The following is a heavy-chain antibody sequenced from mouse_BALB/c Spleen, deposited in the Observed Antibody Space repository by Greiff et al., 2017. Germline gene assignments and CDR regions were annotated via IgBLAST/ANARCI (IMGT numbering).Heavy chain of an antibody. V-gene: IGHV14-3*02. CDR2: IDPANGNT. Sequence: VQLKESGAELVKPGASVKLSCTASGFNIKDTYMHWVKQRPEQGLEWIGRIDPANGNTKYDPKFQGKATITADTSSNTAYLQLSSLTSEDTAVYYCARGYYGNYGAMDYWGQGTSVTVSS. CDR1: GFNIKDTY. D-gene: IGHD2-1*01. J-gene: IGHJ4*01. CDR3: ARGYYGNYGAMDY.